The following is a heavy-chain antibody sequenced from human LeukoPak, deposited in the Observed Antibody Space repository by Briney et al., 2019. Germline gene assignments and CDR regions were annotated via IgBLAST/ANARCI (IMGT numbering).Heavy chain of an antibody. CDR1: GYTFTGYY. D-gene: IGHD2-21*02. V-gene: IGHV1-2*02. J-gene: IGHJ3*02. CDR2: INPNSGGT. Sequence: GASVKVSCKASGYTFTGYYMHWVRQAPGQRLEWMGWINPNSGGTNYAQKFQERVTITRDMSTSTAYMELSSLRSEDTAVYYCAVMVVTAPGSIWGQGTMVTVSS. CDR3: AVMVVTAPGSI.